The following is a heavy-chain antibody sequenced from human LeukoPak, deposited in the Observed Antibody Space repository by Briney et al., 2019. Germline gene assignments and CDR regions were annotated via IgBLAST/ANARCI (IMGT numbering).Heavy chain of an antibody. J-gene: IGHJ4*02. CDR3: TRVGYIDEGIDY. V-gene: IGHV3-7*04. Sequence: GSLRLSCTASGFTFSNFWMGWVRQAPGKGLEWVANIKQDGSKKSYVDSVKGRFTISRDNAKNSLYLQMNSLRAEDTAIYYCTRVGYIDEGIDYWGQGTLVTVSS. D-gene: IGHD5-24*01. CDR1: GFTFSNFW. CDR2: IKQDGSKK.